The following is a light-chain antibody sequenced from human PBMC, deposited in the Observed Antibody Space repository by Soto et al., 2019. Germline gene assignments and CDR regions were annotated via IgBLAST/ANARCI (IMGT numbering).Light chain of an antibody. Sequence: QSALTQPASVSGSPGQSITISCTGTSSDVGANIFVSWCQQHPGKVPKLMIYTVSSRPSGVSQRFSGSKSGNTASLTISGLQAEDEADYYCSSFTTDSTYVFGTGTKLTVL. J-gene: IGLJ1*01. CDR3: SSFTTDSTYV. CDR1: SSDVGANIF. V-gene: IGLV2-14*01. CDR2: TVS.